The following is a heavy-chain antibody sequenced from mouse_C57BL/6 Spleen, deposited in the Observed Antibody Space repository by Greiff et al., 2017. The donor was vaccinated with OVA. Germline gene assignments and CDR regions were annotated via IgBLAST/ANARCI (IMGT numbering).Heavy chain of an antibody. Sequence: VQLVESGAELVRPGASVKLSCKASGYTFTDYYINWVKQRPGQGLEWIARIYPGSGNTYYNEKFKGKATLTAEKASSTAYMQLSSLTSEDSAVYFCARSRGNYADYAMDYWGQGTSVTVSS. J-gene: IGHJ4*01. CDR1: GYTFTDYY. CDR2: IYPGSGNT. V-gene: IGHV1-76*01. D-gene: IGHD2-1*01. CDR3: ARSRGNYADYAMDY.